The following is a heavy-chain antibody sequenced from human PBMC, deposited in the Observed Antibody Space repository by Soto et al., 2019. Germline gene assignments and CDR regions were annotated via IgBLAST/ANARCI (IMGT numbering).Heavy chain of an antibody. CDR1: GFTFSTYS. CDR2: IGRRSDI. Sequence: GGSLRLSCAASGFTFSTYSMHWVRQAPGKGLEWVSSIGRRSDIYYADSVKGRFTISRDNAKNSVSLQMNSLRDEDTAVYYCAREETAWPLAYGLDVWGQGTTVTVSS. J-gene: IGHJ6*02. CDR3: AREETAWPLAYGLDV. D-gene: IGHD2-21*02. V-gene: IGHV3-21*01.